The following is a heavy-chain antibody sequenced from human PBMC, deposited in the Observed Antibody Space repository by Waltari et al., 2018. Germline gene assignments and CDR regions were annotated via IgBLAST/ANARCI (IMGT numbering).Heavy chain of an antibody. CDR1: GFTFSSYW. CDR3: ASHYYADDAFDI. J-gene: IGHJ3*02. CDR2: IKQDGSEK. V-gene: IGHV3-7*01. Sequence: EVQLVESGGGLVQRGGSRRLSCAASGFTFSSYWMSWVRQAPGKGLEWVANIKQDGSEKYYVDSVKGRFTIPRDNAKNSLYLQMNSLRAEDTAVYYCASHYYADDAFDIWGQGTMVTVSS. D-gene: IGHD3-10*01.